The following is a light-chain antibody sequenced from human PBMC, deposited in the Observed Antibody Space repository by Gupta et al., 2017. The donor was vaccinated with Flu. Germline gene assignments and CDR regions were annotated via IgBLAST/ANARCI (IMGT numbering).Light chain of an antibody. J-gene: IGLJ3*02. Sequence: ITISCTGTSSEVGGYNYVSWYQQHPGKAPKLMIYEVSNRPSGVSNRFSGSKSGNTASLTISGLQAEDEADYYCGSYTSSSTRVFGGGTKLTVL. CDR2: EVS. CDR1: SSEVGGYNY. CDR3: GSYTSSSTRV. V-gene: IGLV2-14*01.